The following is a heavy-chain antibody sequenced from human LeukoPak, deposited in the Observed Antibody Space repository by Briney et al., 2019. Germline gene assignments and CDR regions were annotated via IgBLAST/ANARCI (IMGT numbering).Heavy chain of an antibody. D-gene: IGHD6-25*01. CDR1: GGTFSNYA. CDR2: IIPTFGTA. J-gene: IGHJ5*02. V-gene: IGHV1-69*05. Sequence: SVKVSCKASGGTFSNYAISWVRQAPGQGLEWLGGIIPTFGTAKYAQKFQGRVTITTDEATTTAYMELISLRSEDTAVYYCVRRQALRGRHRAFDPWGQGTLVTVTS. CDR3: VRRQALRGRHRAFDP.